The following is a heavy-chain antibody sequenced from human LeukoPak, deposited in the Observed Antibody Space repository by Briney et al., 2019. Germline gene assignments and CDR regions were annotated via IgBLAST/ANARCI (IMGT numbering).Heavy chain of an antibody. Sequence: GGSLRLSCAVPGITLSNYGMSWVRQAPGKGLEWVAGLSGSGGGTNYADSVQGRFTISRDNPKNTLYLQMNSLRAEDTAVYYCARGGNLENWGGGTLVTVSS. D-gene: IGHD1-14*01. CDR1: GITLSNYG. V-gene: IGHV3-23*01. CDR3: ARGGNLEN. J-gene: IGHJ4*02. CDR2: LSGSGGGT.